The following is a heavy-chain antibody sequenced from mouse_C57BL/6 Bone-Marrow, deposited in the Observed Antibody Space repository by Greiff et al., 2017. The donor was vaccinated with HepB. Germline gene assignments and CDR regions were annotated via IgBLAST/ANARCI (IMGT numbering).Heavy chain of an antibody. CDR1: GYTFTSYW. Sequence: VQLQQPGAELVMPGASVKLSCKASGYTFTSYWMHWVKQRPGQGLEWIGEIDPSDSYTNYNQKFKGKSTLTVDKSSSTAYLQLSSLTSEDSAVYYCAREDYVSFPHWYFDVWGTGPAVTVTS. D-gene: IGHD1-1*01. V-gene: IGHV1-69*01. CDR2: IDPSDSYT. J-gene: IGHJ1*03. CDR3: AREDYVSFPHWYFDV.